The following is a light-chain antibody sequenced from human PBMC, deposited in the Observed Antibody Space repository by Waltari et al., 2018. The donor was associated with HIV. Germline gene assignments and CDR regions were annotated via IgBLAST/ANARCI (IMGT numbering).Light chain of an antibody. CDR2: WGS. J-gene: IGKJ1*01. Sequence: DIVMTQSPLSLTVTPGEPASISCRSSQTVMHINGYNYVEWYLQKPGQSPQLLIYWGSYRASGLPDRFSASGSDTDFTLRISRVEAEDVGVYYCMQALQTPRTFGQGTKVEI. CDR3: MQALQTPRT. CDR1: QTVMHINGYNY. V-gene: IGKV2-28*01.